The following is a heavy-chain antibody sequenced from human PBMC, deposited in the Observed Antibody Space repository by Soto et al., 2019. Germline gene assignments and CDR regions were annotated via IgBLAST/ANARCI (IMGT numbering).Heavy chain of an antibody. CDR3: VRAVGDSSVDY. D-gene: IGHD6-19*01. CDR2: INPSVGST. CDR1: GYTFTHYY. J-gene: IGHJ4*02. V-gene: IGHV1-46*01. Sequence: QVQLVQSGAEVRKPGASVTVSCKASGYTFTHYYVYWVRQAPGQGLEWMGIINPSVGSTSYAQNFQGRVTLTRDTSTKTVYMDLSRLRSEDSAMYYCVRAVGDSSVDYWGQGALVSVSS.